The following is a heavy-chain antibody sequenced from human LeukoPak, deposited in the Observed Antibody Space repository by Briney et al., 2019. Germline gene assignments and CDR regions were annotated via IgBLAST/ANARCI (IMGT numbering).Heavy chain of an antibody. J-gene: IGHJ4*02. Sequence: SETLSLTCAVYGGSFSGYYRSWIRQPPGKGLEWIGEINHSGSTNYNPSLKSRVTISVDTSKNQFSLKLSSVTAADTAVYYCARGRIAVAGTRDYFDYWGQGTLVTVSS. CDR1: GGSFSGYY. V-gene: IGHV4-34*01. CDR3: ARGRIAVAGTRDYFDY. D-gene: IGHD6-19*01. CDR2: INHSGST.